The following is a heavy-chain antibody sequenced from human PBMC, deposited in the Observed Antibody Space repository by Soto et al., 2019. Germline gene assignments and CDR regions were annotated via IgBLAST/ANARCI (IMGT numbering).Heavy chain of an antibody. CDR2: IIPFFGTP. CDR3: ARWPGGHWFDP. J-gene: IGHJ5*02. Sequence: ASVKVSCKASGGTFSSYPISWVRQAPGQGLEWMGGIIPFFGTPNYAQKFQGRVTITADESTSTASMELSSLRSEDTAVYYCARWPGGHWFDPWGQGALVTVSS. V-gene: IGHV1-69*13. CDR1: GGTFSSYP.